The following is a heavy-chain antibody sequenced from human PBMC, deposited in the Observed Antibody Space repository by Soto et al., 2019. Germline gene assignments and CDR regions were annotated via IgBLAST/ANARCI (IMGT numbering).Heavy chain of an antibody. J-gene: IGHJ4*02. CDR2: IIPIFGTT. CDR3: ARRGTWSGSNYGGVDYYFDY. CDR1: GGTFSSYA. D-gene: IGHD1-26*01. Sequence: SVKVSCKTSGGTFSSYAMSWVRQAPGQGLEWMGGIIPIFGTTNYAQKFQGRVTITADESTSTTYLELSSLRPEDTAAYYCARRGTWSGSNYGGVDYYFDYWGQGTLVTVSS. V-gene: IGHV1-69*13.